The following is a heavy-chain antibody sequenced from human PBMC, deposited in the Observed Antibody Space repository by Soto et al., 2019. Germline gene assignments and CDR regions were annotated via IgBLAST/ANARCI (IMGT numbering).Heavy chain of an antibody. CDR1: GDSVSSNSAA. CDR3: ARVNRISPLAGPPDAFDI. V-gene: IGHV6-1*01. J-gene: IGHJ3*02. Sequence: SQTLSLTCAISGDSVSSNSAAWNWIRQSPSRGLEWLGRTYYRSKWYNDYAVSVKSRITINPDTSKNQFSLQLNSVTPEDTAVYYCARVNRISPLAGPPDAFDISGQGTTVTVSS. D-gene: IGHD6-19*01. CDR2: TYYRSKWYN.